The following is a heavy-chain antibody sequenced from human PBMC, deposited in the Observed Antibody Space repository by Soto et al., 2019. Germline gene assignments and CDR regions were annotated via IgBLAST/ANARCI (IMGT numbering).Heavy chain of an antibody. CDR1: GGSISSGGYY. J-gene: IGHJ3*02. CDR2: IYYSGST. Sequence: PSETLSVTCTVSGGSISSGGYYWSWIRQHPGKGLEWIGYIYYSGSTYYNPSLKSRVTISVDTSKNQFSLKLSSVTAADTAVYYCARGPDYGESDAFDIWGQGTMVTVSS. D-gene: IGHD4-17*01. V-gene: IGHV4-31*03. CDR3: ARGPDYGESDAFDI.